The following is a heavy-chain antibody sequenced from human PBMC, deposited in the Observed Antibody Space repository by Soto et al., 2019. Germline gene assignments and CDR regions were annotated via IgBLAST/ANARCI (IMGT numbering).Heavy chain of an antibody. J-gene: IGHJ4*02. CDR2: IYHSGST. Sequence: SETLSLTCAVSGGSISSGGYSWSWIRQPPGKGLEWIGYIYHSGSTYYNPSLKSRVTISVDRSKNQFSLKLSSVTAADTAVYYCARYDNMGIGFDYWGQGTLVTVSS. CDR1: GGSISSGGYS. V-gene: IGHV4-30-2*01. CDR3: ARYDNMGIGFDY. D-gene: IGHD1-1*01.